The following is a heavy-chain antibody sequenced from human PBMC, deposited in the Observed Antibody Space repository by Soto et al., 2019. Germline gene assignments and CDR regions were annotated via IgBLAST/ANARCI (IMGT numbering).Heavy chain of an antibody. D-gene: IGHD3-3*02. CDR3: ASPKIAFYNWFDP. V-gene: IGHV4-31*03. CDR2: IYYTGST. Sequence: PSETLSLTCTVSGGSISSGSYSWSWIRQHPGKGPECLAYIYYTGSTSYNPSLKSRVTISVDTSKNQFSLKLSSVTAADTAVYYCASPKIAFYNWFDPWGQGTLVTVSS. J-gene: IGHJ5*02. CDR1: GGSISSGSYS.